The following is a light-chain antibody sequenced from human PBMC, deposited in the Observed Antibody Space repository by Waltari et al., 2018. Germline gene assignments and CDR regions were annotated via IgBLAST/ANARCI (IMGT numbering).Light chain of an antibody. CDR1: SSDVGGYNY. CDR3: CSYAGSSTYV. CDR2: DVS. V-gene: IGLV2-23*02. J-gene: IGLJ1*01. Sequence: QSALTQPASVSGSPGQSITISCTGTSSDVGGYNYVSWYQQHPGKAPKLMIYDVSKRPSGVSNRFSGSKCGNTAFLTISGLQAEDEADYYCCSYAGSSTYVFGTGTKVTVL.